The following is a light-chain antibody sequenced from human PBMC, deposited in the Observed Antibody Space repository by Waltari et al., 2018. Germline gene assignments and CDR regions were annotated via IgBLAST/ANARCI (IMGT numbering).Light chain of an antibody. CDR2: AAS. CDR3: QHYYGWPRT. Sequence: EIVMTQSPATLSVSPGEWATLSCRASQSVSSNLAWYQHKPGQAPRLLIYAASTRATGIPARFSGSGSGTDFTLTISSLQSEDFAVYYCQHYYGWPRTFGQGTKVEVK. V-gene: IGKV3-15*01. J-gene: IGKJ1*01. CDR1: QSVSSN.